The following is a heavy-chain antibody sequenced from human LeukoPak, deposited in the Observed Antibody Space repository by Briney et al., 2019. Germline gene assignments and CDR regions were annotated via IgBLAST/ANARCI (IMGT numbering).Heavy chain of an antibody. CDR3: ARVIPPLYGDYVVGWFDP. CDR2: MNPNSGNT. CDR1: GYTFASYD. Sequence: ASVKVSCKASGYTFASYDINWVRQATGQGLEWMGWMNPNSGNTGYAQKFQGRVTMTRNTSISTAYMELSSLRSEDTAVYYCARVIPPLYGDYVVGWFDPWGQGTLVTVSS. V-gene: IGHV1-8*01. J-gene: IGHJ5*02. D-gene: IGHD4-17*01.